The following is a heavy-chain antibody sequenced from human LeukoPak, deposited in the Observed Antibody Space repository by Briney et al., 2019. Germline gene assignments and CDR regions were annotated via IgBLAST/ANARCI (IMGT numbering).Heavy chain of an antibody. CDR1: GFIDSSYG. J-gene: IGHJ4*02. D-gene: IGHD2/OR15-2a*01. CDR2: IWYDGSNK. CDR3: ARDHAFSPDY. V-gene: IGHV3-33*08. Sequence: GGSLRLSCSASGFIDSSYGMHWVRQAPGKGLEWVAVIWYDGSNKYYVDSVKGRFTISRDNSKNTLYLQMNSLRAEDTAVYYCARDHAFSPDYWGQGTLVTVSS.